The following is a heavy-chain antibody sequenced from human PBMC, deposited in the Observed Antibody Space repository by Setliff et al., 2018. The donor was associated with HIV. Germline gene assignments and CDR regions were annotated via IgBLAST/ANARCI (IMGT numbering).Heavy chain of an antibody. CDR2: IYNSGST. CDR1: GGSISSGDYY. J-gene: IGHJ2*01. CDR3: ARRSRSYWYFEL. V-gene: IGHV4-30-4*08. Sequence: SETLSLTCTVSGGSISSGDYYWTWIRQPPGKGLEWIGYIYNSGSTYYEPSLRGRVTISIDRSKNQFSLKLNSVTAADTAVYYCARRSRSYWYFELWGRGTLVTVSS. D-gene: IGHD2-2*01.